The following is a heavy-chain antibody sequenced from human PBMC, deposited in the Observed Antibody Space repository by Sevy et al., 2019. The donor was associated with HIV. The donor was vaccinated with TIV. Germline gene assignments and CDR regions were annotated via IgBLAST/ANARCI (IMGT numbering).Heavy chain of an antibody. V-gene: IGHV3-30*01. J-gene: IGHJ4*02. CDR3: ARLVSCGGDCYYLDS. Sequence: GGSLRLSCAASGFSFSGYDMHWVHQAPGKGLDWVAVISHDERYKNYAESVKVRFTISRDNFKNTLFLQMDSLRPEDTAVYFCARLVSCGGDCYYLDSWGQGALVTVSS. CDR2: ISHDERYK. CDR1: GFSFSGYD. D-gene: IGHD2-21*02.